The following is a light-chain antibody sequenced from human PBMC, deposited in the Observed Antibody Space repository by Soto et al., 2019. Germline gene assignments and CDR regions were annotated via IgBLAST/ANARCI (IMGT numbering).Light chain of an antibody. J-gene: IGLJ1*01. CDR3: GTWDSGLSAHV. CDR2: ENN. Sequence: QSVLTQPPSVSAAPGQKVTISCSGSSSNIGNKDVSWYQQLPGTAPKLLIYENNKRPSGIPDRFSGSKSGTSGTLGITGLQTGDEADYYCGTWDSGLSAHVFGTGTKVTVL. V-gene: IGLV1-51*02. CDR1: SSNIGNKD.